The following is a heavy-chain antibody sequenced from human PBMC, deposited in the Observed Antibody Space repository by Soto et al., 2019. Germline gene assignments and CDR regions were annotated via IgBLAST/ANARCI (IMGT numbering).Heavy chain of an antibody. V-gene: IGHV3-33*01. CDR2: IWYDGSNK. D-gene: IGHD5-12*01. CDR3: ARDGGCRDGYTVGCNWFDP. CDR1: GFTFSSYG. Sequence: QVQLVESGGGVVQPGRSLRRSCAASGFTFSSYGMHWVRQAPGKGLELVAVIWYDGSNKYYADSVKGRFTISRDNSKNTLYLQLNSLRAEDTAVYYCARDGGCRDGYTVGCNWFDPWGQGTLVTVSS. J-gene: IGHJ5*02.